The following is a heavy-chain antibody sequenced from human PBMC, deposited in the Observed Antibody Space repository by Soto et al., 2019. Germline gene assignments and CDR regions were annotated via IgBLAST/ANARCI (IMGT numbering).Heavy chain of an antibody. V-gene: IGHV3-9*01. D-gene: IGHD2-2*03. CDR3: AKDNDLDRDGPFDY. CDR1: GFSFDDYG. Sequence: EVQLVESGGGSVQPGRSLRLSCAASGFSFDDYGMHWVRQGPGKGLEWVSGISWNSGDIYYADSVKGRFTISRDNAKRSLYLQMNSLRTEDTDFYYCAKDNDLDRDGPFDYWGQGILVTVSS. J-gene: IGHJ4*02. CDR2: ISWNSGDI.